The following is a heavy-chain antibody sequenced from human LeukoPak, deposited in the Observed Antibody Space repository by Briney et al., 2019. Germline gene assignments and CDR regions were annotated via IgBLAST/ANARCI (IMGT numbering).Heavy chain of an antibody. CDR1: GGSFSGYY. V-gene: IGHV4-34*01. CDR3: ATLIITGTTRDFDY. Sequence: LSETLSLTCAVYGGSFSGYYWSWIRQPPGKGLEWIGEINHSGSTNYNPSLKSRVTISVDTSKNQFSLKLSSVTAADTAVYYCATLIITGTTRDFDYWGQGTLVTVSS. CDR2: INHSGST. D-gene: IGHD1-7*01. J-gene: IGHJ4*02.